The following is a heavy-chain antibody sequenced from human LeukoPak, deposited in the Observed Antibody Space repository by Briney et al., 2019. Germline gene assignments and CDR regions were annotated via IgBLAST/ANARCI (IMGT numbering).Heavy chain of an antibody. CDR2: IRGSDGST. Sequence: GGSLRLSCAASGFTYSSYAMSWVRQTPGKGLEWVSTIRGSDGSTYYADSVKGRFTISRDNSKNTLYLQMNSLRAEDTAVYYCAKDSTSAWAAYYFDYWGQGTLVTVSS. V-gene: IGHV3-23*01. D-gene: IGHD2-15*01. CDR3: AKDSTSAWAAYYFDY. J-gene: IGHJ4*02. CDR1: GFTYSSYA.